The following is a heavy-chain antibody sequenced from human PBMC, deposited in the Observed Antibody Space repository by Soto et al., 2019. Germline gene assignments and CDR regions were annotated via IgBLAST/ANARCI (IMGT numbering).Heavy chain of an antibody. D-gene: IGHD2-2*01. CDR3: ARTRQRRPVFYVDY. CDR2: IIPKYGTT. CDR1: GGPFNTFG. V-gene: IGHV1-69*01. J-gene: IGHJ4*02. Sequence: QVQLMQSGAEVTKPGSSVKVSCKASGGPFNTFGISWVRQAPGQGLEWMGGIIPKYGTTNYARSFQGRVTITADESTTTVYLELSSLRHDDTAIYYCARTRQRRPVFYVDYWGQGTPISVTS.